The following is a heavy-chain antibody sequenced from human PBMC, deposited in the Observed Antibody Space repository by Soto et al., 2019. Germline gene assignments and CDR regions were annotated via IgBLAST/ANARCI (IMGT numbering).Heavy chain of an antibody. CDR3: ARDRQVAAGDYYYYYGMDV. CDR1: GFTFSSYG. J-gene: IGHJ6*02. V-gene: IGHV3-33*01. CDR2: IWYDGSNK. Sequence: HPGGSLRLSCAASGFTFSSYGMHWVRQAPGKGLEWVAVIWYDGSNKYYADSVKGRFTISRDNSKNTLYLQMNSLRAEDTAVYYCARDRQVAAGDYYYYYGMDVWGQGTTVTVSS. D-gene: IGHD6-13*01.